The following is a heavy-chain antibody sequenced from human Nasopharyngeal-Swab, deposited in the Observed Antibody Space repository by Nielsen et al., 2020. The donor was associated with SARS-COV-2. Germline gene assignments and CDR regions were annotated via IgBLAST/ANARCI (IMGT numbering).Heavy chain of an antibody. CDR3: ARGSQGTRWS. CDR2: TWYRSKWHY. V-gene: IGHV6-1*01. J-gene: IGHJ5*02. Sequence: SQTLSLTCAISGDSVSGNTAAWSWIRQSPSRGLEWLGRTWYRSKWHYDYAESVKSRITINPDTTKNQFYLQLNSVTPEDTAVYYCARGSQGTRWSWGQGTLVTVSS. CDR1: GDSVSGNTAA. D-gene: IGHD2-15*01.